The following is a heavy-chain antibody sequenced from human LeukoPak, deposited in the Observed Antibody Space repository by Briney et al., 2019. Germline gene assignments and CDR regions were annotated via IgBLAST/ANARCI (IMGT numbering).Heavy chain of an antibody. J-gene: IGHJ3*02. CDR2: IIPIFGTA. Sequence: ASVKVSCKASGGTFSSYATSWVRQAPGQGLEWMGGIIPIFGTANYAQKFQGRVTITADESTSTAYMELSSLRSDDTAVYYCARATPYFFFGNGYTVNAFDMWGQGTLVTVSS. D-gene: IGHD3-3*01. CDR1: GGTFSSYA. V-gene: IGHV1-69*13. CDR3: ARATPYFFFGNGYTVNAFDM.